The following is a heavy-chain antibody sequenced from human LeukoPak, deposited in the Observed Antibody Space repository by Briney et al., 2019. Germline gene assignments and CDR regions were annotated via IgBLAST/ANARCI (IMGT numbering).Heavy chain of an antibody. V-gene: IGHV1-46*01. CDR2: INPSGGST. CDR3: ARDLYSSRTNDAFVI. CDR1: GYTFTSYY. J-gene: IGHJ3*02. D-gene: IGHD6-13*01. Sequence: ASVKVSCKASGYTFTSYYMHWVRQAPGQGLEWMGIINPSGGSTSYAQKFQGRVTMTRDMSTSTVYMELSSLRSEDTAVYYCARDLYSSRTNDAFVIWNQGTMVTVSS.